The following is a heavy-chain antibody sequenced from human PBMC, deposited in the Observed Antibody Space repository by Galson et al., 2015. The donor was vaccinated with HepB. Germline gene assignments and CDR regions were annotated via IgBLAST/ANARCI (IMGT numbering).Heavy chain of an antibody. CDR2: ISGSGGNT. CDR1: GFTFSSHA. CDR3: AKMGATVTRRDHSWFDP. D-gene: IGHD4-17*01. Sequence: SLRLSCAASGFTFSSHAMSWVRQAPGMGLEWVSGISGSGGNTYYADSVKGRFTISRDISRNTLSLQMNSLRVEDTAIYYCAKMGATVTRRDHSWFDPWGQGTLVTVSS. J-gene: IGHJ5*02. V-gene: IGHV3-23*01.